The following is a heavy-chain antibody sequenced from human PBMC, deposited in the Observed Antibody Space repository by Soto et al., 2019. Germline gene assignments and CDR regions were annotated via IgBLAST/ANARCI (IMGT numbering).Heavy chain of an antibody. CDR2: ISYDGSNK. V-gene: IGHV3-30*03. D-gene: IGHD3-22*01. CDR3: ARDQYDSSGYNIRFDY. CDR1: GFTFSSYG. J-gene: IGHJ4*01. Sequence: PGGSLRLSCAASGFTFSSYGMHCVRQAPGKGLELVAVISYDGSNKYYADSVKGRFTISRDNSKNTLYLQMNSLRAEDTAVYYCARDQYDSSGYNIRFDYWGHGTLVPVSS.